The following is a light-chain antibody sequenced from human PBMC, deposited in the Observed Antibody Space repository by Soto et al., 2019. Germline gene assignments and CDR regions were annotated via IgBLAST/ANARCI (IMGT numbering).Light chain of an antibody. Sequence: DIQMTQSPSSLSASVGDRITITCRASQSISNYLNWYQQKPGKAPKLLIYAASRLESGVPSRFSSSGSGTDFTLTISSLQPEDFTTYYCQQTASSILYTFGQGTKVEIK. J-gene: IGKJ2*01. CDR3: QQTASSILYT. CDR1: QSISNY. V-gene: IGKV1-39*01. CDR2: AAS.